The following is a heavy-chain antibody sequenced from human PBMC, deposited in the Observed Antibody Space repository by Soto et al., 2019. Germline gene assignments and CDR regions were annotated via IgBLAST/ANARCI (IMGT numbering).Heavy chain of an antibody. J-gene: IGHJ5*02. CDR3: ARELIAFDP. CDR2: INSDGSST. CDR1: GSTFSSYC. D-gene: IGHD3-16*02. Sequence: LRLSGAASGSTFSSYCLHWVRQAPGKGLVWVSRINSDGSSTSYADSVKGRFTISRDNAKNTLYLQMNSLRAEDTAVYYCARELIAFDPWGQGTLVTVSS. V-gene: IGHV3-74*01.